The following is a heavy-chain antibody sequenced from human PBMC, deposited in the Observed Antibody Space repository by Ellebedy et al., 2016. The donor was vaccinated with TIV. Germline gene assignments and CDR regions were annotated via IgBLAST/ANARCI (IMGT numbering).Heavy chain of an antibody. CDR2: MYYSVST. Sequence: MPGGPLRLSCTVSGGSISSYYWSSSRQHPGKGLEWIGYMYYSVSTNYNPSLKSRVTISVDTSKNQFSLKLSSVTAADTAVYYCGREVFGYSGYRIFDYWGQGTLVTVSS. CDR1: GGSISSYY. V-gene: IGHV4-59*01. CDR3: GREVFGYSGYRIFDY. D-gene: IGHD5-12*01. J-gene: IGHJ4*02.